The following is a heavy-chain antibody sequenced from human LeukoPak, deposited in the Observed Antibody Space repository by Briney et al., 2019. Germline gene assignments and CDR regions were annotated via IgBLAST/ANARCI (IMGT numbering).Heavy chain of an antibody. CDR2: IWYDGNKK. D-gene: IGHD6-19*01. J-gene: IGHJ4*02. Sequence: PGRSLRLSCAASGFTFSSYGMHWVRQAPGKGLEWVAVIWYDGNKKYYADSVKGRFTISRDNFKNTLDLQVNGLRVEDTALYYCARDRGILVTGNLDSWGQGTLVTVSS. V-gene: IGHV3-33*01. CDR3: ARDRGILVTGNLDS. CDR1: GFTFSSYG.